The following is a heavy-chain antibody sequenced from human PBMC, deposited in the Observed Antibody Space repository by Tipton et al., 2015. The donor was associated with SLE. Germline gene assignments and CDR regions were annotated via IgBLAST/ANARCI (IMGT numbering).Heavy chain of an antibody. J-gene: IGHJ4*02. D-gene: IGHD2-8*02. CDR3: ARGYCSGDVCFGRGYFDY. V-gene: IGHV4-39*07. CDR1: GVSISSHSHY. Sequence: GLVKPSETLSLTCSVSGVSISSHSHYWGWIRQPPGKGLEWIGIIYNSGSTYSSPSLKSRVTISVDTSKNQFSLTMSSVTAADTAVYYCARGYCSGDVCFGRGYFDYWGQGTQVTVSS. CDR2: IYNSGST.